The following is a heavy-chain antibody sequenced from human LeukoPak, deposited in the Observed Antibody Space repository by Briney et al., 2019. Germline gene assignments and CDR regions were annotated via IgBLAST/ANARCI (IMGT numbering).Heavy chain of an antibody. J-gene: IGHJ3*02. CDR2: IYYSGST. CDR1: GGSISSGDYY. D-gene: IGHD3-22*01. Sequence: PSQTLSLTCTVSGGSISSGDYYWSWIRQPPGKGLEWIGYIYYSGSTYYNPSLKSRVTISVDTSKNQFSLKLSSVTAADTAVYYCARDPPYDSSGSNDAFDIWGQGTMVTVSS. CDR3: ARDPPYDSSGSNDAFDI. V-gene: IGHV4-30-4*01.